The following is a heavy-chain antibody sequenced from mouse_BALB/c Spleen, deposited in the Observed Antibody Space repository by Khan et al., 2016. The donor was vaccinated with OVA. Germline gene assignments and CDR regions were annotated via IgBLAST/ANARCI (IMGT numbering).Heavy chain of an antibody. V-gene: IGHV1-4*01. J-gene: IGHJ3*01. CDR2: IIPSNDYT. Sequence: QVQLKESGAELARPGASVKMSCKASGYTFTTYTIHWVKQRPGQGLEWIGYIIPSNDYTNYNQKFKDRATLTADKSSRPAYMQLSSLTSEDSAVYYCVREGAYYRSDGWFAYWGQGTLVTVSA. CDR3: VREGAYYRSDGWFAY. D-gene: IGHD2-14*01. CDR1: GYTFTTYT.